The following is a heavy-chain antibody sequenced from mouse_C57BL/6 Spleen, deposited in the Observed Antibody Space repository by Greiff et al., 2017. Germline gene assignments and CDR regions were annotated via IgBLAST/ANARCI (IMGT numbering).Heavy chain of an antibody. J-gene: IGHJ3*01. CDR1: GYTFTSYT. V-gene: IGHV1-4*01. CDR2: INPSSGYT. D-gene: IGHD1-1*01. Sequence: QVQLKQSGAELARPGASVKMSCKASGYTFTSYTMHWVKQRPGQGLEWIGYINPSSGYTKYNQKFKDKATLTADKSSSTAYMQLSSLTSEDSAVYYCARSVTTVVEGFAYWGQGTLVTVSA. CDR3: ARSVTTVVEGFAY.